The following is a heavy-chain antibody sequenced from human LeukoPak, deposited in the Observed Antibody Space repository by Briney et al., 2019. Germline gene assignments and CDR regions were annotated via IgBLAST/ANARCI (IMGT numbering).Heavy chain of an antibody. CDR2: ISWNSGSI. D-gene: IGHD3-22*01. CDR1: GFTFDDYA. J-gene: IGHJ4*02. CDR3: ARDYYDSSGLWRSYD. V-gene: IGHV3-9*01. Sequence: GRSLRLSCAASGFTFDDYAMHWVRQAPGKGLEWVSGISWNSGSIDYADSVKGRFTISRDNAKNSLYLQMNSLRAEDTAVYYCARDYYDSSGLWRSYDWGQGTLVTVSS.